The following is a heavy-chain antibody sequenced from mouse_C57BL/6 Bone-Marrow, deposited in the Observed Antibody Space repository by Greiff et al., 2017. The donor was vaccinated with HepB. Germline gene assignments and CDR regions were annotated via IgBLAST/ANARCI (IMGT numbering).Heavy chain of an antibody. J-gene: IGHJ4*01. CDR1: GFTFSSYS. CDR3: ARDRTTVGAPYYDMDY. Sequence: EVQLVESGGGLVKPGGSLKLSCAASGFTFSSYSMSWVRQTPEKRLEWVATISDGGSYTYYPDNVKGRFTISRDNAKNNLYLQMSHLKSEDTAMYYCARDRTTVGAPYYDMDYWGQGTSVTVSS. V-gene: IGHV5-4*01. D-gene: IGHD1-1*01. CDR2: ISDGGSYT.